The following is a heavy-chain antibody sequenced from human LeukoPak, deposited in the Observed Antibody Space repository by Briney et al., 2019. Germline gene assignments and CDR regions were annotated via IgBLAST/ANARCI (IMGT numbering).Heavy chain of an antibody. CDR2: IHKNAIT. CDR1: GFTVSSSY. J-gene: IGHJ6*03. Sequence: GGSLRLSCAASGFTVSSSYMTWVRQAPGKGLEWVSVIHKNAITYYADTVKGRFTISRDNSKNMLYLQMNSLRAEDTAVYYCARSLRVRGVSDYMDVWGKGTTVTISS. V-gene: IGHV3-53*01. CDR3: ARSLRVRGVSDYMDV. D-gene: IGHD3-10*01.